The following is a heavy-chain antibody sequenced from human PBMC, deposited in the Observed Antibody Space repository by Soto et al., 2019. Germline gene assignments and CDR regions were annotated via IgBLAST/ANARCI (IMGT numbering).Heavy chain of an antibody. Sequence: QVQLVQSGAEVKKPGSSVKVSCKASGGTFSSYAISWVRQAPGQGLEWMGGIIPIFGTANYAQGFQGRVTITADESASTSYMELSSLRSEHTAEYYCARAQGDPNYFDCWGQGTLVTVSS. V-gene: IGHV1-69*12. D-gene: IGHD2-21*02. CDR3: ARAQGDPNYFDC. CDR2: IIPIFGTA. CDR1: GGTFSSYA. J-gene: IGHJ4*02.